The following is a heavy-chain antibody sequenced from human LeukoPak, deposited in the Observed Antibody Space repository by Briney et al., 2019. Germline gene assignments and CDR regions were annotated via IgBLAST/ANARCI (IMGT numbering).Heavy chain of an antibody. CDR1: GGSISSYY. D-gene: IGHD2-2*02. CDR3: ARHDTREYYFDY. CDR2: IYYSGST. Sequence: SETLSLTCTVSGGSISSYYWSWIRQPPGKGLEWIGYIYYSGSTNYNPSLKSRVTISVDTSKNQFSLKLSSVTAADTAVYYCARHDTREYYFDYWGRGTLITVSS. J-gene: IGHJ4*02. V-gene: IGHV4-59*08.